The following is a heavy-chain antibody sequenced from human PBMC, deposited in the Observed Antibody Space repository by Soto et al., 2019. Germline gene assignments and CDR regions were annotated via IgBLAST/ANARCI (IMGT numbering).Heavy chain of an antibody. CDR2: IYHSGST. J-gene: IGHJ6*02. CDR1: GGSISSGGYS. Sequence: QLQLQESGSGLVKPSQTLSLTCAVSGGSISSGGYSWSWIRQPPGKGLEWIGYIYHSGSTYYNPSLRWRVALAVARSKNQFSLKLSSVTAADTAVYYCARAHYGDYGYGMDVWGQGTTVSVSS. V-gene: IGHV4-30-2*01. D-gene: IGHD4-17*01. CDR3: ARAHYGDYGYGMDV.